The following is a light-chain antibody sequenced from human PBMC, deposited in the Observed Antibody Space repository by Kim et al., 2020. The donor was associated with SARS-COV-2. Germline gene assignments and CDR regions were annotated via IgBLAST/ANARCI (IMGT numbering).Light chain of an antibody. V-gene: IGKV1-12*01. J-gene: IGKJ1*01. Sequence: DIQMTQSPSSVSAFVGDRVTISCRPSQGVNNYLAWYQRKPGQAPKLLIYSSSTLQSGVPSRFSGSGSGTAFTLTISGLQPEDCATYYCQQLYNYPRTFGQGTKVDIK. CDR2: SSS. CDR1: QGVNNY. CDR3: QQLYNYPRT.